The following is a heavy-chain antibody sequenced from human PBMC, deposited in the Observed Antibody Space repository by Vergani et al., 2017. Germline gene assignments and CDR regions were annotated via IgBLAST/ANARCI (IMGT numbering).Heavy chain of an antibody. Sequence: QVQLQQWGGGLLKPSETLSLTCVVNGGSFSGYYWSWIRQPPGKGLEWIGEINHSGSTNYNPSLKSRVTISVDTSKNQFSLKLSSVTAADTAVYYCARGRKMVASRVWGYYYYMDVWGKGTTVTVSS. CDR3: ARGRKMVASRVWGYYYYMDV. J-gene: IGHJ6*03. V-gene: IGHV4-34*01. CDR1: GGSFSGYY. CDR2: INHSGST. D-gene: IGHD1-14*01.